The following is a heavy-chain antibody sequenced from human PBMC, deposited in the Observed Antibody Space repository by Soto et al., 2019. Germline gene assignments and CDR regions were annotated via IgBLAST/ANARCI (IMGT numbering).Heavy chain of an antibody. CDR1: GFTFSSYW. J-gene: IGHJ5*02. CDR3: ARDIAVAANWFDP. Sequence: EVQLVESGGGLVQPGGSLRLSCAASGFTFSSYWMSWVRQAPGKGLEWVANIKQDGSEKYYVDSVKGRFTISRDNAKNSLYLQMNSLRAEDTAVYYCARDIAVAANWFDPWGKGTLVTVSS. CDR2: IKQDGSEK. V-gene: IGHV3-7*01. D-gene: IGHD6-19*01.